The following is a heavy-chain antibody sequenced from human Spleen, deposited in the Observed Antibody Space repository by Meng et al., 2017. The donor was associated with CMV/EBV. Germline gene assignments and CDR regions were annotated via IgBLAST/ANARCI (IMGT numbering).Heavy chain of an antibody. Sequence: CAVYGGSFCGYYWSWLRQPPGKGLEWIGEINHSGSTNYNPSLKSRVTISVDTSKNQFSLKLSSVTAADTAVYYCARGPGSSWYRMDYWGQGTLVTVSS. D-gene: IGHD6-13*01. J-gene: IGHJ4*02. V-gene: IGHV4-34*01. CDR1: GGSFCGYY. CDR2: INHSGST. CDR3: ARGPGSSWYRMDY.